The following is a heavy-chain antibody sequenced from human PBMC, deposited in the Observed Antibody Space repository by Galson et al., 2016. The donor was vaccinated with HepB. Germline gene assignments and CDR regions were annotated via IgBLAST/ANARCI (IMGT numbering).Heavy chain of an antibody. J-gene: IGHJ4*02. CDR2: VYPDDSDT. CDR1: GYTFTKYW. Sequence: QSGAEVKKPGESLSISCQTSGYTFTKYWIGWVRQMPGKGLEWMGIVYPDDSDTNYSPSFRGQVIISADKSINTAYLQWSSLKASDTAIYYCARQGDVVVGGIDYWCQGTLVTVSS. V-gene: IGHV5-51*01. D-gene: IGHD2-15*01. CDR3: ARQGDVVVGGIDY.